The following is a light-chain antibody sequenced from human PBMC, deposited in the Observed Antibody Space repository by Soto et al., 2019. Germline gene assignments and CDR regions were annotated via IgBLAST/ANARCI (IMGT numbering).Light chain of an antibody. V-gene: IGKV1-39*01. CDR3: QQSYSTLWT. Sequence: DIKMTQSPSSLSASVGDRVTITCRASQSISSYLNWYQQKPGKAPKLLIYAASSLQSGVPSRFSGSGSGTDFTLTISSLQPEDFATYYCQQSYSTLWTFGQGTKV. CDR1: QSISSY. J-gene: IGKJ1*01. CDR2: AAS.